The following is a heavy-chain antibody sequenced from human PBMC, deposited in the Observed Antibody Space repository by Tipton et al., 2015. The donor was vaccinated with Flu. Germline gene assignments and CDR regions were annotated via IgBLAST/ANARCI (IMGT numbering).Heavy chain of an antibody. CDR2: IYYSGST. D-gene: IGHD1-26*01. CDR3: ARVVGAEFRAFDI. V-gene: IGHV4-59*01. Sequence: LRLSCTVSGGSIRSYYWSWIRQPPGKGLEWIGYIYYSGSTNYNPSLKSRVTISVDTSKNQFSLKLSSVTAADTAVYYRARVVGAEFRAFDIWGQGTMVTVSS. J-gene: IGHJ3*02. CDR1: GGSIRSYY.